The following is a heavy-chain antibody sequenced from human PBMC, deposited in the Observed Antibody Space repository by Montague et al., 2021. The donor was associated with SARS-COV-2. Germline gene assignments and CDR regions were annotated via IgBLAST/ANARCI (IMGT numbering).Heavy chain of an antibody. J-gene: IGHJ4*02. V-gene: IGHV4-38-2*02. CDR1: GYSISSGYY. D-gene: IGHD3-3*01. CDR2: IYHSGST. CDR3: SRDVRYYDFWSGRSQTSPDY. Sequence: SETLSLTCTVSGYSISSGYYRGWIRQPPGKGLEWIGSIYHSGSTYYNPSLKCRVTISVDTSKYQFSLKLSSVTAADTAVYCCSRDVRYYDFWSGRSQTSPDYWGQGTLVTVSS.